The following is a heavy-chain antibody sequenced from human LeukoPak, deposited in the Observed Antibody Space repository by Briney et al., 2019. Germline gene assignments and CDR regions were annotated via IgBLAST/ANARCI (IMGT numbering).Heavy chain of an antibody. Sequence: GGSLRLSCTTSGFAFDDFAMSWVRQPAGKGLEWIGFIRRRAYGGAAEYAASVKGRFIISRDDSKGIAYLQMNSLKTEDTAVYYCSRNGLVDFDYWGQGSRVIVSP. CDR1: GFAFDDFA. V-gene: IGHV3-49*04. CDR3: SRNGLVDFDY. J-gene: IGHJ4*02. CDR2: IRRRAYGGAA.